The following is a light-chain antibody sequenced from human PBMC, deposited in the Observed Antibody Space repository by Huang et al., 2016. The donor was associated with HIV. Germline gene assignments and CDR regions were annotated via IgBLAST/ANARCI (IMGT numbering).Light chain of an antibody. Sequence: NVLTQSPGTLSLSPGERAILSCRASQSVSNRFLAWYQQKPGQAPRLLIYGASTRATGIPDRFSGGGSGRDFTLTISSLEPEDFAVYYSQQYGSSPGTFGQGTNVE. CDR1: QSVSNRF. J-gene: IGKJ1*01. CDR3: QQYGSSPGT. V-gene: IGKV3-20*01. CDR2: GAS.